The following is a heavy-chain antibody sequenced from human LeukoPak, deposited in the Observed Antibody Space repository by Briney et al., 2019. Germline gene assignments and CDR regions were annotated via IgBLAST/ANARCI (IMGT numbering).Heavy chain of an antibody. CDR3: AREVVATIDAFDI. CDR1: GFTVSSNY. Sequence: GGSQRLSCAASGFTVSSNYMSWVRQAPGKGLEGVSVIYSGGSTYYADSVKGRFTISRDNSKNTLYLQMNSLRAEDTAVYYCAREVVATIDAFDIWGQGTMVSLSS. D-gene: IGHD2-21*02. V-gene: IGHV3-53*01. CDR2: IYSGGST. J-gene: IGHJ3*02.